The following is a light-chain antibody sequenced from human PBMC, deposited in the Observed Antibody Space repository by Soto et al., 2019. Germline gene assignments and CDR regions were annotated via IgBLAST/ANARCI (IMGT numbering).Light chain of an antibody. CDR3: QVYGSSSKT. CDR2: GVS. Sequence: IVLSQSPATLTLSPGDRATLSCRASQTVTSSYLAFYQQKPCQTPRLLILGVSTGATGIPDRFSGSGSGTGFTLTISRLEPEDFAVYFCQVYGSSSKTFGQGTKVDIK. J-gene: IGKJ1*01. CDR1: QTVTSSY. V-gene: IGKV3-20*01.